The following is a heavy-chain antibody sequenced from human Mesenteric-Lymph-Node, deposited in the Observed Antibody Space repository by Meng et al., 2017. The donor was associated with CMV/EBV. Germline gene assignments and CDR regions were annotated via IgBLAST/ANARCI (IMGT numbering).Heavy chain of an antibody. V-gene: IGHV4-34*01. Sequence: SETLSLTCTVSGGSINSYYWSWIRQSPGQGLEWIGEISHFGSTNYNPSLESRLTISLDTSKKQVSLKLSSVTAADTALYFCARGRHDYWSGYMGDWGLGTWVTVSS. CDR1: GGSINSYY. CDR2: ISHFGST. J-gene: IGHJ4*02. D-gene: IGHD3-3*01. CDR3: ARGRHDYWSGYMGD.